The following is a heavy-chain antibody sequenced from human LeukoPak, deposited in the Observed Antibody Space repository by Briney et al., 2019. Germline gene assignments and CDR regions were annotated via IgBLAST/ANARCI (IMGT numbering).Heavy chain of an antibody. CDR2: IYTSGGT. V-gene: IGHV4-4*07. CDR1: GGSISSYY. CDR3: ARDSGTTGEVKFDP. D-gene: IGHD3-10*01. Sequence: SETLSLICTVSGGSISSYYWSWIRQPAGKGLEWIGRIYTSGGTDYNPSLKSRVIMSVDTSKNHLSLKLTSVTAADTAAYYCARDSGTTGEVKFDPWGQGILVTVSS. J-gene: IGHJ5*02.